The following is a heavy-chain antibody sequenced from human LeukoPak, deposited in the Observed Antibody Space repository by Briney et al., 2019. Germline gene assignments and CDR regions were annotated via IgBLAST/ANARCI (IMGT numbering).Heavy chain of an antibody. D-gene: IGHD3-3*01. CDR1: GGSISSYY. CDR2: IYYSGST. J-gene: IGHJ4*02. Sequence: SETLSLTRTVSGGSISSYYWSWIRQPPGKGLEWIGYIYYSGSTNYNPSLKSRVTISVDTSKNQFSLKLSSVTAADTAVYYCARGIDDFWSGYSYFDYWGQGTLVTVSS. V-gene: IGHV4-59*01. CDR3: ARGIDDFWSGYSYFDY.